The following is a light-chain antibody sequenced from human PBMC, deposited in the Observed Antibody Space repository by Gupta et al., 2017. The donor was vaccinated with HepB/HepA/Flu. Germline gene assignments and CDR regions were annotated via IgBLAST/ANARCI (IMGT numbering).Light chain of an antibody. CDR1: SGDIGGHNS. V-gene: IGLV2-8*01. CDR3: CSDVRYNYYV. J-gene: IGLJ1*01. Sequence: QSVLPQPPSASGSPVQSVTISCTATSGDIGGHNSVSWYQLHPGKAPKLIIYEVTKRPSGVPDRFSGSKSGNTASLTVSGLQAEDEAEYYCCSDVRYNYYVFGTGTKVTVL. CDR2: EVT.